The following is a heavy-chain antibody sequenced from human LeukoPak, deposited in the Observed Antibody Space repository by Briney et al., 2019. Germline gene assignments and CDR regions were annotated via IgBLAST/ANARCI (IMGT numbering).Heavy chain of an antibody. V-gene: IGHV1-69*13. CDR3: ATTPTHCSSTSCYARFDP. CDR2: IIPIFGTA. D-gene: IGHD2-2*01. J-gene: IGHJ5*02. Sequence: ASVKVSYKASGGTFSSYAISWVRQAPGQGLEWMGGIIPIFGTANYAQKFQGRVTITADESTSTAYMELSSLRSEDMAVYYCATTPTHCSSTSCYARFDPWGQGTLVTVSS. CDR1: GGTFSSYA.